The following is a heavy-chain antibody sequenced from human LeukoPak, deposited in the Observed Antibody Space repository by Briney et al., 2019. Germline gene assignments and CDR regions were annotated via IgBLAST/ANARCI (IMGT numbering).Heavy chain of an antibody. CDR1: GYTFTSYD. CDR3: ARDLLAYCGGDCYFNVNWFDP. V-gene: IGHV1-8*01. Sequence: ASVKVSCKASGYTFTSYDINWVRQATGQGLEWMGWMNPNSGNTGYAQKFQGRVTMTRNTSISTAYMELSSLRSEDTAVYYCARDLLAYCGGDCYFNVNWFDPWGQGTLVTVSS. J-gene: IGHJ5*02. CDR2: MNPNSGNT. D-gene: IGHD2-21*02.